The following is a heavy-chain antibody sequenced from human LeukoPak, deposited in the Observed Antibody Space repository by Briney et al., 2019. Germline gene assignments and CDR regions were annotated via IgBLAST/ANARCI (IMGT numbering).Heavy chain of an antibody. V-gene: IGHV1-69*05. CDR3: ASDRGAHDYSNYYYYYYMDV. Sequence: GASVKVSCKASGGTFSSYAISWVRQAPGQGLEWMGGIIPIFGTANYAQKFQGRVTITTDESTSTAYMELSSLRSEDTAVYYCASDRGAHDYSNYYYYYYMDVWGKGTTVTVSS. D-gene: IGHD4-11*01. CDR2: IIPIFGTA. CDR1: GGTFSSYA. J-gene: IGHJ6*03.